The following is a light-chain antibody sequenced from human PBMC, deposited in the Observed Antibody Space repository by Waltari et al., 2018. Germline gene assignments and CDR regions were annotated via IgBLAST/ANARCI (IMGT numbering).Light chain of an antibody. CDR3: SSYTSSSTWV. CDR1: SSDVGGYNY. Sequence: QSALTHPAPVSGSPGQPITISCTGTSSDVGGYNYVSWYQPHPGKAPKLMIYEVSKRPSGVSNLFAGSKSGNTASLTISGLQAEDEADYYCSSYTSSSTWVFGGGTKLTVL. J-gene: IGLJ3*02. V-gene: IGLV2-14*01. CDR2: EVS.